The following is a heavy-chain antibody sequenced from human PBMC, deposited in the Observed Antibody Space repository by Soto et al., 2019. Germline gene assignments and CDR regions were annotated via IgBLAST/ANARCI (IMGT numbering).Heavy chain of an antibody. CDR2: TYYRSKWYN. V-gene: IGHV6-1*01. Sequence: PSQTLSLTCAISGDSVSSNSAAWNWIRQSPSRGLEWLGRTYYRSKWYNDSAASMKSRITINPDTSKNQFSLQVNSVTPEDTAVYYCARDKPSLHGGDSHRHYYYGMDVWGQGTAVTVSS. CDR3: ARDKPSLHGGDSHRHYYYGMDV. CDR1: GDSVSSNSAA. J-gene: IGHJ6*02. D-gene: IGHD2-21*02.